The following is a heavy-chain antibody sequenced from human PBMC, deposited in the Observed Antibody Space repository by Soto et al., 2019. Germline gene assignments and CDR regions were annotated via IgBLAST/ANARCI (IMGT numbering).Heavy chain of an antibody. CDR1: GYSFTSYW. CDR2: IYPGDSDT. D-gene: IGHD2-15*01. V-gene: IGHV5-51*01. J-gene: IGHJ4*02. Sequence: GESLKISCKGSGYSFTSYWIGWVRQMPGKGLEWMGIIYPGDSDTRYSPSFQGQVTISADKSISTAYLQWSSLKASDTAMYYCARSMGYCSGGSCWGLFDYWGQGTLVTVSS. CDR3: ARSMGYCSGGSCWGLFDY.